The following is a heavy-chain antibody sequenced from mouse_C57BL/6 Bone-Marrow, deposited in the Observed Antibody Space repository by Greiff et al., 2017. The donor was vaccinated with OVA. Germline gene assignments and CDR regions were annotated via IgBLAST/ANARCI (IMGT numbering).Heavy chain of an antibody. J-gene: IGHJ4*01. CDR2: IYPRSGNT. Sequence: VQLQQSGAELARPGASVKLSCKASGYTFTSYGISWVKQRTGQGLEWIGEIYPRSGNTYYNEKFKGKATLTADKSSSTAYMELRSLTSEDSAVYFCTKKHSRGPLGRYIVLWGRKTTDTVPS. CDR1: GYTFTSYG. D-gene: IGHD1-3*01. V-gene: IGHV1-81*01. CDR3: TKKHSRGPLGRYIVL.